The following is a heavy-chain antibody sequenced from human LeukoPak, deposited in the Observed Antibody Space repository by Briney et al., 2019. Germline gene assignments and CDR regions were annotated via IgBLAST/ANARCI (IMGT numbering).Heavy chain of an antibody. J-gene: IGHJ5*02. CDR1: GYTFTTYS. CDR3: ARAPYYYETSGSNWFDP. CDR2: INTNTGNP. D-gene: IGHD3-22*01. Sequence: GASVKVSCKASGYTFTTYSMNWVRQAPGQGLEWMGWINTNTGNPTYAQGFTGRFVFSLDTSVTTAYLQISSLQADDTAVYYCARAPYYYETSGSNWFDPWGQGTLVTVSS. V-gene: IGHV7-4-1*02.